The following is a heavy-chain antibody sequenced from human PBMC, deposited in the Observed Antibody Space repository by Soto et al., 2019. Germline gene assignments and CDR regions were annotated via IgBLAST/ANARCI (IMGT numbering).Heavy chain of an antibody. Sequence: SETTALTCAVYGGTFSGYYRSWIRQPPGTGLEWIGEINHSGSTNYNPSLKSRVTISVDTSKNQFSLKLCSVTAADTAVYYCARKMTYYYGSGSYYNWFDPWGQGTLVTVSS. CDR1: GGTFSGYY. CDR2: INHSGST. D-gene: IGHD3-10*01. CDR3: ARKMTYYYGSGSYYNWFDP. V-gene: IGHV4-34*01. J-gene: IGHJ5*02.